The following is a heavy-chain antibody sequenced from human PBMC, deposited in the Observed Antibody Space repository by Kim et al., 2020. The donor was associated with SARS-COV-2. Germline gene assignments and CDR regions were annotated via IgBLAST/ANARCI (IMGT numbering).Heavy chain of an antibody. D-gene: IGHD3-16*01. J-gene: IGHJ6*02. CDR2: IIPIFGTA. V-gene: IGHV1-69*13. CDR3: ARDSSRGEGKGYYYYGMDV. CDR1: GGTFSSYA. Sequence: SVKVSCKASGGTFSSYAISWVRQAPGQGLEWMGGIIPIFGTANYAQKFQGRVTITADESTSTAYMELSSLRSEDTAVYYCARDSSRGEGKGYYYYGMDVWGQVTTVTVSS.